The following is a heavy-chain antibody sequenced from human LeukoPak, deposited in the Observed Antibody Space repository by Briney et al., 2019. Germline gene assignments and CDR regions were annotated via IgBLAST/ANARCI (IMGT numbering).Heavy chain of an antibody. D-gene: IGHD5/OR15-5a*01. Sequence: PGGSLRLSCAASGFIVIGNYMSWVRQAPGKGLEWVSVIYVNDKTYYADSVKGRFTISRDNSSNSLYLQMHSLRVDDTAVYYCAKEGLKGVSHWGQGTLVTVSS. CDR2: IYVNDKT. J-gene: IGHJ4*02. CDR3: AKEGLKGVSH. CDR1: GFIVIGNY. V-gene: IGHV3-53*01.